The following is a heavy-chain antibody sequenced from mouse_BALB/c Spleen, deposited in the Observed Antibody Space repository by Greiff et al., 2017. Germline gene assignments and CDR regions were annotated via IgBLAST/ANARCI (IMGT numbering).Heavy chain of an antibody. Sequence: VHLVESGAELVRPGSSVKISCKASGYAFSSYWMNWVKQRPGQGLEWIGQIYPGDGDTNYNGKFKGKATLTADKSSSTAYMQLSSLTSEDSAVYCCARNGNLDYGGQGTTLTVSS. V-gene: IGHV1-80*01. CDR2: IYPGDGDT. CDR1: GYAFSSYW. J-gene: IGHJ2*01. D-gene: IGHD1-1*01. CDR3: ARNGNLDY.